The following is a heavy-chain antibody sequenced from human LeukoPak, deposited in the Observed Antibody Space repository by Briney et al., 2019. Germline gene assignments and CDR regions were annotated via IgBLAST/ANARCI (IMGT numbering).Heavy chain of an antibody. J-gene: IGHJ4*02. D-gene: IGHD6-19*01. CDR2: INPNSGGT. CDR1: GYTFTVYY. Sequence: GASVKVPCKASGYTFTVYYMHWGRQAPGQGGGWMGWINPNSGGTNYAQKFQGRVTMTRDTSISTAYMELSRLRSDDTAVYYCASDRIAVAAYWGQGTLVTVSS. CDR3: ASDRIAVAAY. V-gene: IGHV1-2*02.